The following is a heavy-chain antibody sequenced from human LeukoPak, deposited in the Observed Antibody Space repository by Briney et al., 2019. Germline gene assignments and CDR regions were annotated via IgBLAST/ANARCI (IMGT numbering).Heavy chain of an antibody. Sequence: PSETLSLTCTVSGGSISSSSDYWGWIRQHPGKGLEWIGNIYYSGSTYYNPSLKSRVTISVDTSKNQFSLKLSSVTAADTAVYYCARSYSPDVLLWFGSSVYYYMDVWGKGTTVTISS. CDR1: GGSISSSSDY. CDR2: IYYSGST. V-gene: IGHV4-39*07. J-gene: IGHJ6*03. D-gene: IGHD3-10*01. CDR3: ARSYSPDVLLWFGSSVYYYMDV.